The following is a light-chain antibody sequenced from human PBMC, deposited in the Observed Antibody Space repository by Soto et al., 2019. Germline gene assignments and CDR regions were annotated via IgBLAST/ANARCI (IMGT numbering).Light chain of an antibody. V-gene: IGLV2-11*01. CDR1: SSDVGGYNY. J-gene: IGLJ3*02. CDR2: DVT. Sequence: QSALTQPRSVSGSPGQSVTISCTGTSSDVGGYNYVSWYQQYPGKAPKLIIYDVTKRPSGVPDRFSGSKSGNTASQTISGLQAEDEADYYCCSYAGTYTLWVFGGGTKLTVL. CDR3: CSYAGTYTLWV.